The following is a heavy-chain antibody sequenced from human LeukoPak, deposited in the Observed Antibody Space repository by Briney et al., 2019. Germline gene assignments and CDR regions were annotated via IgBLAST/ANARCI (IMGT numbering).Heavy chain of an antibody. J-gene: IGHJ4*02. V-gene: IGHV3-23*01. CDR3: AKDRGIISDY. CDR1: GFTFSDYY. CDR2: ISGSGDST. Sequence: GGSLRLSCAASGFTFSDYYMSWVRQAPGKGLEWVSSISGSGDSTYYADSVKGRFTISRDNSKNTLYLQMNSLRAEDTAVYYCAKDRGIISDYWGQGTLVTVSS. D-gene: IGHD3-10*01.